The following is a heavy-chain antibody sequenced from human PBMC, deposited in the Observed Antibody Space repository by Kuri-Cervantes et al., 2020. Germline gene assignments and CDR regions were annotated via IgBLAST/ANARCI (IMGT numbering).Heavy chain of an antibody. CDR3: ARHDISGTLDY. CDR1: GDSISSDTW. J-gene: IGHJ4*02. V-gene: IGHV4-38-2*01. D-gene: IGHD1-26*01. CDR2: IYHSGST. Sequence: SETLSLTCVVSGDSISSDTWWSGVRQPPGKGLEWIGSIYHSGSTYYNPSLKSRVTISVDTSKNQFSLKLSSVTAADTAVYYCARHDISGTLDYWGQGTLVTVSS.